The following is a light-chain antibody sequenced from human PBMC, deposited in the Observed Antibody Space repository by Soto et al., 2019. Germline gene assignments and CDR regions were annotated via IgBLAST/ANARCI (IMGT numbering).Light chain of an antibody. CDR3: QQRGNWPVT. V-gene: IGKV3-11*01. Sequence: EIVLTQSPATLSLSPGERATLSCRASQSVGSYFAWYQQKPGLAPRLLIYDASNRATGIPARFSGSGSGTDFTLTISSLEPDDFAVYYCQQRGNWPVTFGQGTRVDIK. CDR1: QSVGSY. J-gene: IGKJ1*01. CDR2: DAS.